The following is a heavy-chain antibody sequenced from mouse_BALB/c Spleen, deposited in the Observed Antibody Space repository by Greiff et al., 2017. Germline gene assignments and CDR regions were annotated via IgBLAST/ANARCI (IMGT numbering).Heavy chain of an antibody. D-gene: IGHD1-1*01. Sequence: QVQLQQSGAELAKPGASVKMSCKASGYNFTSYWMHWVKQRPGQGLEWIGYINPSTGYTEYNQKFKDKATLTADKSSITAYMQLISLTSEDAAVYYCARSGLLRGYYFDYWGQGTTLTVSS. CDR3: ARSGLLRGYYFDY. CDR1: GYNFTSYW. J-gene: IGHJ2*01. CDR2: INPSTGYT. V-gene: IGHV1-7*01.